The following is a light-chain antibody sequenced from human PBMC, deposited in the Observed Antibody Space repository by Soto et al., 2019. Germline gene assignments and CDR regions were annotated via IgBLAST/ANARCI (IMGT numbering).Light chain of an antibody. CDR2: DAF. Sequence: DIQMTQSPSTLSASVGDRVTITCRASQSISSWLAWYQQKPGKAPKLLIYDAFSLESGVPSRFSGSGSGTEFTLAISSLQPDDFATYYCQQYNSYSPWYTFGQGTKLEIK. CDR1: QSISSW. V-gene: IGKV1-5*01. J-gene: IGKJ2*01. CDR3: QQYNSYSPWYT.